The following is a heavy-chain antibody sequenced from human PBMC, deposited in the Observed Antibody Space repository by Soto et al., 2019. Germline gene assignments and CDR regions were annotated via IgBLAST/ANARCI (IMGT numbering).Heavy chain of an antibody. Sequence: QLQLQESGPGLVKPSETLSLTCTVSGGSISSSSYYWGWIRQPPGKGLEWIGSIYYSGSTFYSPSRRSRVTISVDTSKNQVSLRVSSVTAADTAVYYGAREYSSAPDYWGQGTLVTVSS. CDR2: IYYSGST. D-gene: IGHD6-25*01. CDR3: AREYSSAPDY. CDR1: GGSISSSSYY. J-gene: IGHJ4*02. V-gene: IGHV4-39*02.